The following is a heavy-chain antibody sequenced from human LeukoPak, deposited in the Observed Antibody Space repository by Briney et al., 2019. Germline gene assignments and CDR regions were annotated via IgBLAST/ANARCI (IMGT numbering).Heavy chain of an antibody. Sequence: RAGESLKISCKGSGYSFTSYWIGWVRQVPGKGLEWMGIIYPGDSDTRYSPSFQGQVTISADKSISTAYLQWSSLKASDTAMYYCARRSPLAYFDYWGQGTLVTVSS. D-gene: IGHD1-1*01. CDR1: GYSFTSYW. CDR3: ARRSPLAYFDY. CDR2: IYPGDSDT. V-gene: IGHV5-51*01. J-gene: IGHJ4*02.